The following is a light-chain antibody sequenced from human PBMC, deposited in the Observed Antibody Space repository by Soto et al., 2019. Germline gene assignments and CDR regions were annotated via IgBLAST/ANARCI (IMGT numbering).Light chain of an antibody. Sequence: EVVLTQSPGTLSLSPGERVTLSCRASQSVSSDYLAWYQQKPGQAPRLLIYAASSRATGIPDRFSGSGSGTDFTLTISRLEPEDFAVFYCHQHGSSPRTFGQGTKVEIK. CDR2: AAS. CDR3: HQHGSSPRT. V-gene: IGKV3-20*01. J-gene: IGKJ1*01. CDR1: QSVSSDY.